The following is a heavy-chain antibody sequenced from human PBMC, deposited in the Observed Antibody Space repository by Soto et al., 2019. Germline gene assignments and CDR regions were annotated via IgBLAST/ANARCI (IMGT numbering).Heavy chain of an antibody. Sequence: EVQLVESGGGLVKPGGSLRLSCAASGFTFSSYSMNWVRQAPGKGLEWVSSISSSSSYIYYADSVKGRFTISRGNAKNSLYLQMNSLRAEDTAVYYCARDRTVTTWGYYFDYWGQGTLVTVSS. CDR1: GFTFSSYS. CDR2: ISSSSSYI. D-gene: IGHD4-17*01. V-gene: IGHV3-21*01. J-gene: IGHJ4*02. CDR3: ARDRTVTTWGYYFDY.